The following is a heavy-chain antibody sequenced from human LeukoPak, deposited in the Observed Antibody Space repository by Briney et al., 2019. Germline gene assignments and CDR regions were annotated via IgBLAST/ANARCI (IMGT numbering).Heavy chain of an antibody. V-gene: IGHV4-31*03. CDR1: GGSISSGGYY. CDR3: AGVGTTGTIDY. Sequence: SETLSLTCTVSGGSISSGGYYWSWIRQHPGKGLEWIGYIYYSGSTYYNPSLKSRVTILVDTSKNQFSLKLSSVTAADTAVYYCAGVGTTGTIDYWGQGTLVTVSS. D-gene: IGHD4-17*01. CDR2: IYYSGST. J-gene: IGHJ4*02.